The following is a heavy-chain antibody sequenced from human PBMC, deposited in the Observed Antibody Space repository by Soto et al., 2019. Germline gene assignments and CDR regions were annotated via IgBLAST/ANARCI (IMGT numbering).Heavy chain of an antibody. V-gene: IGHV4-39*01. D-gene: IGHD3-3*01. CDR3: ARLRHDFWNAFDI. CDR1: GGSISSSSYY. J-gene: IGHJ3*02. CDR2: IYYSGST. Sequence: QLQLQESGPGLVKPSETLSLTCTVSGGSISSSSYYWGWIRQPPGKGLEWIGSIYYSGSTYYNPSLKSRVTISVDTSKNQFSLKLSSVTAADTAVYYCARLRHDFWNAFDIWGQGTMVTVSS.